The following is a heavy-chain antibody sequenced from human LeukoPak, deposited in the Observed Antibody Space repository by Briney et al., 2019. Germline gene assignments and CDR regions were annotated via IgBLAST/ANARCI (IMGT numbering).Heavy chain of an antibody. Sequence: GGSLRLSCTVSGFTVSSNSMSWVRQAPGKGLEWVAVISYDGSNKYYADSVKGRFTISRDNSKNTLYLQMNSLRAEDTAVYYCARVRSPYGSGSYYTHTHFDYWGQGTLVTVSS. J-gene: IGHJ4*02. V-gene: IGHV3-30*04. D-gene: IGHD3-10*01. CDR2: ISYDGSNK. CDR1: GFTVSSNS. CDR3: ARVRSPYGSGSYYTHTHFDY.